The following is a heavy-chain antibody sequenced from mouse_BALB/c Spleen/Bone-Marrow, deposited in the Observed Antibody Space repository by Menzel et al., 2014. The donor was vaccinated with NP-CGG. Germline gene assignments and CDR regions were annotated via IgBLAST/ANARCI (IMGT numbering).Heavy chain of an antibody. Sequence: QLQHPGLELVKPGASVRHSCKASGYTFTNFYLHWVNQRPGQGLEWIGWIYPEDFNTKFNETFKGKATLTADKSSXTAYMPLSSPTSEDSAVYFCARKSQRAYDSMIYWRPGTSVTVSS. V-gene: IGHV1S56*01. D-gene: IGHD2-3*01. J-gene: IGHJ4*01. CDR1: GYTFTNFY. CDR2: IYPEDFNT. CDR3: ARKSQRAYDSMIY.